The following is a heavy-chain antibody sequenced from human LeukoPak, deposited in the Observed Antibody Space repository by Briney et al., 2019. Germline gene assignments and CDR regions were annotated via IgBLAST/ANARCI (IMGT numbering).Heavy chain of an antibody. J-gene: IGHJ3*02. Sequence: GGSLRLSCAASGFTFSSYEMNWVRQAPGKGLEWVSYISSSGSTIYYADSVKGRFTISRDNAKNSLYLQMNSLRAEDTAVYYCARVWYQGGAFDIWGQGTMVTVSS. D-gene: IGHD6-13*01. CDR2: ISSSGSTI. V-gene: IGHV3-48*03. CDR1: GFTFSSYE. CDR3: ARVWYQGGAFDI.